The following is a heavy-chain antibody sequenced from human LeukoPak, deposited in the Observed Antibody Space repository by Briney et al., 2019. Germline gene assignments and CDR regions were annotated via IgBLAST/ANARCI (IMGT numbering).Heavy chain of an antibody. CDR2: IYYSGST. J-gene: IGHJ4*02. CDR3: ARVGVSTVPRNFDY. V-gene: IGHV4-59*12. CDR1: GGSISSYY. Sequence: SETLSLTCTVSGGSISSYYWSWIRQPPGKGLEWIGYIYYSGSTNYNPSLKSRVTISVDRSKNQFSLKLSSVTAADTAVYYCARVGVSTVPRNFDYWGQGTLVTVSS. D-gene: IGHD4-17*01.